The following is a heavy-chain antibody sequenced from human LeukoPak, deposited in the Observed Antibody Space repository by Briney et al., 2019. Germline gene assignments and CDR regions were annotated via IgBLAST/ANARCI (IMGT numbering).Heavy chain of an antibody. D-gene: IGHD1-26*01. CDR1: GYTFTDYY. V-gene: IGHV1-2*02. J-gene: IGHJ4*02. Sequence: ASVKVSCKASGYTFTDYYLHWVRQAPGQGLQWMGWINPNSGGTNYAQKFQGRVTMTRDTSISTAYIELSRLRSDDTAVYYCARQKGVGAIHLFDYWGQGTLVTVSS. CDR3: ARQKGVGAIHLFDY. CDR2: INPNSGGT.